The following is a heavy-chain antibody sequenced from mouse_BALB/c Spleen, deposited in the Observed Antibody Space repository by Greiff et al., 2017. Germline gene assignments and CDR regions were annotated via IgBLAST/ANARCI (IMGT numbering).Heavy chain of an antibody. V-gene: IGHV1-7*01. CDR2: INPSTGYT. Sequence: QVQLQQSGAELAKPGASVKMSCKASGYTFTSSWMHWVKQRPGQGLEWIGYINPSTGYTEYNQKFKDKATLTADKSSSTAYMQLSSLTSEDSAVYYCAREGITTVVAMDYYAMDYWGQGTSVTVSS. D-gene: IGHD1-1*01. CDR1: GYTFTSSW. CDR3: AREGITTVVAMDYYAMDY. J-gene: IGHJ4*01.